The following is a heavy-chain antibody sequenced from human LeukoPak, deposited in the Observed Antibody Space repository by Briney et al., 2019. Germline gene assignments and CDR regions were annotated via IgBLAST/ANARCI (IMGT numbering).Heavy chain of an antibody. D-gene: IGHD3-10*01. CDR1: GGSISSYY. V-gene: IGHV4-59*10. CDR2: IYTGGST. Sequence: PSETLSLTCAVYGGSISSYYWSWIRQPAGKGLEWIGRIYTGGSTNYNPSLKSRVTMSVDTSKNQSSLKLSSVTAADTAVYYCVIRLLWFGDKGAYFDYWGQGTLVTVSS. CDR3: VIRLLWFGDKGAYFDY. J-gene: IGHJ4*02.